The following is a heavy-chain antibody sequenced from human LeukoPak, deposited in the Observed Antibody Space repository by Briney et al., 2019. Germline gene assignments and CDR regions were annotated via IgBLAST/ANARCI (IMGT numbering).Heavy chain of an antibody. V-gene: IGHV3-21*01. Sequence: AGGSLRLSCAASGFTFSYYTIHWVRQAPGKGLEWVSCISSSSNYIYYADSVRGRFTISRDNAKNSLYLQMNNLRAEDTAVYYCARDPSASSTWYLVDPWGQGTLVTVPS. CDR1: GFTFSYYT. CDR3: ARDPSASSTWYLVDP. D-gene: IGHD6-13*01. J-gene: IGHJ5*02. CDR2: ISSSSNYI.